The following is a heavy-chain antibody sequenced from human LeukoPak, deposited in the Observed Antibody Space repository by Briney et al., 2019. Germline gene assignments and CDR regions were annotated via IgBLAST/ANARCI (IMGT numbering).Heavy chain of an antibody. CDR1: GGSISSGSYY. CDR3: ARDHYDYVWGSYRLGAFDI. D-gene: IGHD3-16*02. CDR2: IYTSGST. J-gene: IGHJ3*02. V-gene: IGHV4-61*02. Sequence: SETLSLTCTVSGGSISSGSYYWSWIRQPAGKGLEWIGRIYTSGSTNYNPSLKSRVTISVDTSKNQFSLNLSSVTAADTAVYYCARDHYDYVWGSYRLGAFDIWGQGTMVTVSS.